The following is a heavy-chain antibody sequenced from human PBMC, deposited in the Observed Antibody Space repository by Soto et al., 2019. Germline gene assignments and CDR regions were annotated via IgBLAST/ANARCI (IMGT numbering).Heavy chain of an antibody. J-gene: IGHJ6*02. CDR3: ARDLVDRSSWYAYYYGMDV. CDR1: GYTFTSYG. V-gene: IGHV1-3*01. Sequence: ASVKVSCKASGYTFTSYGIHWVRQAPGQRLEWMGWINAANGDTKYSPKFQGRVTITRDTSASTAYMELSSLRSEDTAVYYCARDLVDRSSWYAYYYGMDVWGQGTTVTSP. D-gene: IGHD6-13*01. CDR2: INAANGDT.